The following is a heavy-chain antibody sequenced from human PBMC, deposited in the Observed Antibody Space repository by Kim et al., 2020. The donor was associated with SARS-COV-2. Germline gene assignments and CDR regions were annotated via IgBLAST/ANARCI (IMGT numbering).Heavy chain of an antibody. CDR1: GFTFSSYS. CDR2: ISSSSSYI. D-gene: IGHD3-3*01. Sequence: GGSLRLSCAASGFTFSSYSMNWVRQAPGKGLEWVSSISSSSSYIYYADSVKGRFTISRDNAKNSLYLQMNSLRAEDTAVYYCASYSPYDFWSGYYYYGMDVWGQGTTVTVSS. J-gene: IGHJ6*02. V-gene: IGHV3-21*01. CDR3: ASYSPYDFWSGYYYYGMDV.